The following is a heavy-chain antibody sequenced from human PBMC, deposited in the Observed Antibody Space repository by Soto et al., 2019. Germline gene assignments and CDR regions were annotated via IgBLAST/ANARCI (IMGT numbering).Heavy chain of an antibody. CDR2: ITSSGSAI. D-gene: IGHD5-12*01. CDR1: GFTFSSYS. J-gene: IGHJ4*01. Sequence: EVQLVESGGGLVQPGGSLRLSCEASGFTFSSYSMNWVRQAPGKGLQWVSFITSSGSAIYYADSVMGRFTISRDNAKNSLHLQMNSLRAEDTAVYYCARGYTGYVQSGLDYWGHGTLVTVSS. V-gene: IGHV3-48*01. CDR3: ARGYTGYVQSGLDY.